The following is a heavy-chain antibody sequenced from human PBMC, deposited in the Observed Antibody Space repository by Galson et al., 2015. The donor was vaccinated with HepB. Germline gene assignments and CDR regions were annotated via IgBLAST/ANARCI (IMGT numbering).Heavy chain of an antibody. V-gene: IGHV7-4-1*02. CDR3: ARAPLSAYYYDSSGTYGEVDY. Sequence: SVKVSCKASGYTFTSYAMNWVRQAPGQGLEWMGWINTNTGNPTYAQGFTGRFVFSLDTSVSTAYLQISSLKAEDTAVYYCARAPLSAYYYDSSGTYGEVDYWGQGTLVTVSS. D-gene: IGHD3-22*01. CDR2: INTNTGNP. J-gene: IGHJ4*02. CDR1: GYTFTSYA.